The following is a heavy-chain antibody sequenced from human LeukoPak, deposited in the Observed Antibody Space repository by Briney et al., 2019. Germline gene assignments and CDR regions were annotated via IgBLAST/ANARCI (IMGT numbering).Heavy chain of an antibody. D-gene: IGHD3-16*01. CDR2: ISAYNGNT. CDR1: GYTFTSYG. J-gene: IGHJ4*02. Sequence: GASVKVSCKASGYTFTSYGISWVRQAPGQGLEWMGCISAYNGNTNYAQKLPGRVALTTDTTTSTAYMELRSLRSDDTAVYYCARDIGGMGASARIDYWGQGTLVTVSS. CDR3: ARDIGGMGASARIDY. V-gene: IGHV1-18*01.